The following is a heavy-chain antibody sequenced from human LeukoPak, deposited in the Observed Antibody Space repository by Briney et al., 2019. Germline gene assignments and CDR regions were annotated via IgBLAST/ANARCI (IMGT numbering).Heavy chain of an antibody. J-gene: IGHJ6*03. CDR1: GGSISSSSYS. D-gene: IGHD2-15*01. V-gene: IGHV3-11*01. CDR2: ISRSGSTK. CDR3: ARVLRYCSGGNCYSGGLGYMDV. Sequence: LSLTCTVSGGSISSSSYSWGWIRQPPGKGLEWVSSISRSGSTKYYADSVKGRFTISRDNAKNSLFLQMNSLRAEDTAVYYCARVLRYCSGGNCYSGGLGYMDVWGKGTTVTISS.